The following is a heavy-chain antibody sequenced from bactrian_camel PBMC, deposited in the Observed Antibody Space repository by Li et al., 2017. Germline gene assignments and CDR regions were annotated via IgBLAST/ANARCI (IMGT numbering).Heavy chain of an antibody. J-gene: IGHJ4*01. V-gene: IGHV3S55*01. CDR1: PYISPSPC. D-gene: IGHD2*01. Sequence: HVPLFHPFRGSWQARGSTRLSCSHSPYISPSPCMGWYPLARGKAREGVAAIGNDESTTYADSVKGRFTISKDNSKGTLYLQMTSLKPEDTATYYCASDAGLWYEGRCLRKGGPEDTGAGQGTQGTV. CDR2: IGNDEST.